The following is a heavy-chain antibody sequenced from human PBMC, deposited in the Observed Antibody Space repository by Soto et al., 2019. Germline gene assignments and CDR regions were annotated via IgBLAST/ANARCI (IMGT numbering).Heavy chain of an antibody. J-gene: IGHJ5*02. CDR2: IYYSGST. CDR3: ERGDEDYDILTGYYKRWSET. CDR1: GGSISSSSYY. Sequence: SETLSLTCTVSGGSISSSSYYWGWIRQPPGKGLEWIGSIYYSGSTYYNPSLKSRVTISVDTSKNKFSLKLSSVTAADTAVYYCERGDEDYDILTGYYKRWSETWGQGTLVT. D-gene: IGHD3-9*01. V-gene: IGHV4-39*01.